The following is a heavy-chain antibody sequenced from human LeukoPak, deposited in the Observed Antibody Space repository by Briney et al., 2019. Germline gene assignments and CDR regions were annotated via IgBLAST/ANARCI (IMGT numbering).Heavy chain of an antibody. V-gene: IGHV3-21*01. CDR2: ISSSSSYI. J-gene: IGHJ4*02. Sequence: GGSLRLSCAASGFTFSSYSMNWVRQAPGKGLEWVSSISSSSSYIYYADSVKGRFTISRDNAKNSLYLQMNSLRAEDTAVYYCARDRDCYDSPTGFYYWGQGTLVTVSS. D-gene: IGHD3-22*01. CDR1: GFTFSSYS. CDR3: ARDRDCYDSPTGFYY.